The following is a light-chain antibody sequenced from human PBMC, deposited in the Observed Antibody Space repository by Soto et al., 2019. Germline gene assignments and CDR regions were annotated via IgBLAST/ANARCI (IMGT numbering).Light chain of an antibody. CDR3: QQYGRSLFT. CDR2: GAS. V-gene: IGKV3-20*01. CDR1: QSVSSSY. J-gene: IGKJ3*01. Sequence: EIVLTQSPGTLSLSPGERATLSCRASQSVSSSYLAWYQQKPGQAPRLLIYGASSRATGIPDRFSGSGSGTDFTLTISRLEPEDFSVYYCQQYGRSLFTFGPLTKVDIK.